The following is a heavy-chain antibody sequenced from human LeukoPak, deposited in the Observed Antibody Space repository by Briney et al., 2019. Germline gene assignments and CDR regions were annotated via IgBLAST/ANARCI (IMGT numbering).Heavy chain of an antibody. V-gene: IGHV4-39*01. J-gene: IGHJ3*02. Sequence: SETLSLTCTVSVGSISSSSYWWGWIRQPPGKGLEWIGSIYYNGSTSYNPSLKSRVTISLDTSKNQFSLKLSSVTAADTAVYYCARPTITVFGVVFAFDIWGQGTMVTVSS. CDR1: VGSISSSSYW. D-gene: IGHD3-3*01. CDR2: IYYNGST. CDR3: ARPTITVFGVVFAFDI.